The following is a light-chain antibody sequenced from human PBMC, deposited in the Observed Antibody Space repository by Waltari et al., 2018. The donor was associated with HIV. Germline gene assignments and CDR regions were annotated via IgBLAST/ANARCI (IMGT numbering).Light chain of an antibody. CDR1: SSHIGNNY. J-gene: IGLJ2*01. CDR2: DKH. Sequence: QSVLTQPPSVSAAPGQKITISCSGSSSHIGNNYVSWYQQLPGTAPKLLIYDKHKRPSGIPDRFSGSKSGTSATLGITGLQTGDEADYYCGTWDSSLSAGVFGGGTKVTVL. CDR3: GTWDSSLSAGV. V-gene: IGLV1-51*01.